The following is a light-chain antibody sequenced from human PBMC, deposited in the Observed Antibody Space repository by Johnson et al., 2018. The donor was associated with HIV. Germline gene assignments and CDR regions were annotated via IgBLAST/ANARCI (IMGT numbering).Light chain of an antibody. CDR3: GTWDSSLSAAGV. J-gene: IGLJ1*01. V-gene: IGLV1-51*02. Sequence: QSVLTQPPSVSAAPGQKVTISCSGSSSNIGNNYVSWYQQLPGTAPKLLIYENNKRPSGIPDRFSGSKSGTSATLGITGLQTGDEADYYCGTWDSSLSAAGVFGTGTKVTFL. CDR2: ENN. CDR1: SSNIGNNY.